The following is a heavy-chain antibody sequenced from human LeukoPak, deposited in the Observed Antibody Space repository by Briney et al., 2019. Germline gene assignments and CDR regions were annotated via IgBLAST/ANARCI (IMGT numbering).Heavy chain of an antibody. CDR2: INPSGGST. D-gene: IGHD6-19*01. CDR1: GYTFTSYY. V-gene: IGHV1-46*01. CDR3: ARASSGWYFVY. J-gene: IGHJ4*02. Sequence: ASVKVSCKASGYTFTSYYMHWVRQAPGQGLEWMGIINPSGGSTSYAQKFQGRVTMTRDTSMSTVYTELSSLRSEDTAVYYCARASSGWYFVYWGQGTLVTVSS.